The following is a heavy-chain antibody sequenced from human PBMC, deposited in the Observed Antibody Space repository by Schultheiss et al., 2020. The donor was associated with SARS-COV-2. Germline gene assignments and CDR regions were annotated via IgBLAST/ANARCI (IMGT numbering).Heavy chain of an antibody. D-gene: IGHD1-1*01. CDR2: ISYDGSNK. CDR3: ASGARPPDY. V-gene: IGHV3-30*01. CDR1: GFTVSSNY. J-gene: IGHJ4*02. Sequence: GGSLRLSCAASGFTVSSNYMSWVRQAPGKGLEWVAVISYDGSNKYYADCVKGRFTISRDNSKNTLYLQMNSLRAEDTAVYYCASGARPPDYWGQGTLVTVSS.